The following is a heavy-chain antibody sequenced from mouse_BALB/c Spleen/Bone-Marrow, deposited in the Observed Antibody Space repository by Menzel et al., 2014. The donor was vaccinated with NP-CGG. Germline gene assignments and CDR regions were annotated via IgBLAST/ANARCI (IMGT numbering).Heavy chain of an antibody. CDR1: GFNIEDSY. V-gene: IGHV14-3*02. D-gene: IGHD1-1*01. CDR3: ARNYGSSLDY. Sequence: EVKLMESGAEIVKPGASVKSSCTTSGFNIEDSYIYWMKQRPEQGLEWIGRIDPANGNTKYDPKFQGKATITVDTSSATAYLQLSGLTSEDTAVYYCARNYGSSLDYWGQGTTLTVSS. J-gene: IGHJ2*01. CDR2: IDPANGNT.